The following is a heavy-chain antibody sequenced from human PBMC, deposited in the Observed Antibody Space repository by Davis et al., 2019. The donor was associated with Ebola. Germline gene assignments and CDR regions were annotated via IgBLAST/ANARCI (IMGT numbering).Heavy chain of an antibody. CDR2: IWYDGSNK. CDR1: GFTFSSYG. D-gene: IGHD1-20*01. V-gene: IGHV3-33*01. J-gene: IGHJ4*02. CDR3: ARDARGITDPSSIFDY. Sequence: GESLKISCAASGFTFSSYGMHWVRQAPGKGLEWVAVIWYDGSNKYYADSVKGRFTISRDNSKNTLYLQMNSLRAEDTAVYYCARDARGITDPSSIFDYWGQGTLVTVSS.